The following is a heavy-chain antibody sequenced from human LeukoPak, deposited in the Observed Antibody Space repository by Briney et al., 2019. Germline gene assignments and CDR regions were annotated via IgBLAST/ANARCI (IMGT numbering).Heavy chain of an antibody. Sequence: PETLSLTCGVSGRSPRSHTNWGGAGRPQGKDLKRIGTIDQNGNTYFDPSFQSRVTISIDTSKNQFSLRLNSITAADTAIYYCARDQVAAAGKVDPWGQGTQVTVSS. V-gene: IGHV4/OR15-8*02. CDR1: GRSPRSHTN. CDR3: ARDQVAAAGKVDP. CDR2: IDQNGNT. J-gene: IGHJ5*02. D-gene: IGHD6-13*01.